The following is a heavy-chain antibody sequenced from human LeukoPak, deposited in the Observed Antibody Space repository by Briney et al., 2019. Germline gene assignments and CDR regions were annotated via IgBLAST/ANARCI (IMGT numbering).Heavy chain of an antibody. CDR3: AKDKALFDFFDH. CDR1: GFTFSSYG. J-gene: IGHJ4*02. CDR2: IWYDGSNK. Sequence: GRSLRLSCAASGFTFSSYGMHWVRQAPGKGLEWVAVIWYDGSNKYYADSVKGRFTISRDNSKNTLYLQMNGLRAEDTAVYYCAKDKALFDFFDHWGQGTLVTVSS. V-gene: IGHV3-33*06. D-gene: IGHD2-21*01.